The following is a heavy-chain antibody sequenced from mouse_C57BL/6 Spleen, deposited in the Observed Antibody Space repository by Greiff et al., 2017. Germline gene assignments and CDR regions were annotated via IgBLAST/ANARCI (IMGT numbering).Heavy chain of an antibody. CDR1: GYAFSSSW. V-gene: IGHV1-82*01. CDR2: IYPGDGDT. Sequence: QVQLQQSGPELVKPGASVKISCKASGYAFSSSWMNWVKQRPGKGLEWIGRIYPGDGDTNYNGKFKGKATLTADKSSSTAYMQLSSLTSEDSAVYFCAGGDYYPGFDYWGQGTTLTVSS. J-gene: IGHJ2*01. CDR3: AGGDYYPGFDY. D-gene: IGHD1-1*01.